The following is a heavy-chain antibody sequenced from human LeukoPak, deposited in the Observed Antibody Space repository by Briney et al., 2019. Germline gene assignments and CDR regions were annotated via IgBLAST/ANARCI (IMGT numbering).Heavy chain of an antibody. CDR2: IRDRGET. J-gene: IGHJ5*01. CDR3: ARDRAVTQLWVEFDS. D-gene: IGHD4-17*01. V-gene: IGHV3-66*03. Sequence: GGSLRLSCTVSGFLVNNYYMSWVRHAPGKGREWVSLIRDRGETFYADSVKGRFTISRDNSKNTMFLQINRLTGEDTAVYFCARDRAVTQLWVEFDSWGQGTLVTVSS. CDR1: GFLVNNYY.